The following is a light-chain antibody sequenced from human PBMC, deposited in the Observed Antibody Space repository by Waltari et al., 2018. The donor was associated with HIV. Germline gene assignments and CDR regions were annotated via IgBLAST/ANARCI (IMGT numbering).Light chain of an antibody. J-gene: IGLJ1*01. CDR1: SLRSFF. CDR3: HSRDSNSDHYV. V-gene: IGLV3-19*01. Sequence: SSELTQDPVVSVALGQTIKITCQGESLRSFFANWYQVRPGQAPVLVVCGANRRPSGIPARFSASNSRNTSSLIISDSQAVDEADYYCHSRDSNSDHYVFGGGTRVIV. CDR2: GAN.